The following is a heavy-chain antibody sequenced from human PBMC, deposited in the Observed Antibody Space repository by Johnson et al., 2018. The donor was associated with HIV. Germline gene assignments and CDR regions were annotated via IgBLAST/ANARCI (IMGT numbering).Heavy chain of an antibody. CDR1: GFTFDDYA. CDR3: AKERDWDDAFDI. V-gene: IGHV3-9*01. J-gene: IGHJ3*02. CDR2: ISWNSGSI. Sequence: VQLVESGGGLVQPGGSLRLSCAASGFTFDDYAMHWVRQAPGKGLEWVSGISWNSGSIGYVDSVKGRFTISRDNAKNSLYLQMNSLRAEDTALYYCAKERDWDDAFDIWGQGTMVTVSS. D-gene: IGHD3-9*01.